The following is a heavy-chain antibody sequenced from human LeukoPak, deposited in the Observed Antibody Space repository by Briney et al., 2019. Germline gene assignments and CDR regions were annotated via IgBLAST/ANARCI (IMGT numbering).Heavy chain of an antibody. CDR3: ARPRQLVD. D-gene: IGHD6-6*01. Sequence: PGGSLRLSCAASGFTFSTFWMSWVRQAPGKGVEWVANIKQDGSEKYYVDSVKDRFTISSDNAKRPLFLQLNSLRAEDTAVYYCARPRQLVDWGQGTLVTVSS. CDR2: IKQDGSEK. V-gene: IGHV3-7*05. J-gene: IGHJ4*02. CDR1: GFTFSTFW.